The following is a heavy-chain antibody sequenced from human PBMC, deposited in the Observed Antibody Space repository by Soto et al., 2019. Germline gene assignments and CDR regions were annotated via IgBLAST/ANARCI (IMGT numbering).Heavy chain of an antibody. CDR3: AKSTPRYCSGGSCYRLYYFDY. Sequence: PWGSLRLSCAASGFTFSSYAMSWVRQAPGKGLEWVSAISGSGGSTYYADSVKGRFTISRDNSKNTLYLQMNSLRAEDTAVYYCAKSTPRYCSGGSCYRLYYFDYWGQGTLVTSPQ. D-gene: IGHD2-15*01. J-gene: IGHJ4*02. CDR1: GFTFSSYA. CDR2: ISGSGGST. V-gene: IGHV3-23*01.